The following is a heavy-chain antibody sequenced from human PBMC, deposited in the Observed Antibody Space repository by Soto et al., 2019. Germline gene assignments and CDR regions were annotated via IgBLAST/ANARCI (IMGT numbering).Heavy chain of an antibody. Sequence: SETLSLTCSVSGDSINNKNWWTWLRQPPGKRLEWIGDIYHTGRSSYNPSPTSRVTMSVDKSKNQFSLKLTSVTAADTAVYYCARHDGFSSGWSFDYWGHGTLVTVSS. D-gene: IGHD6-19*01. CDR3: ARHDGFSSGWSFDY. V-gene: IGHV4-4*02. CDR2: IYHTGRS. J-gene: IGHJ4*01. CDR1: GDSINNKNW.